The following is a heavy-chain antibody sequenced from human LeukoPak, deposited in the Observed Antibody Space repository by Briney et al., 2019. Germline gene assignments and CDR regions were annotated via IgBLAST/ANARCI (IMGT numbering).Heavy chain of an antibody. V-gene: IGHV4-38-2*02. Sequence: SETLSLTCTVSVYSINSDYYWGWIRQPPGKGLEGIECIYHRGTTHYNPSLKSRVTISTDTSKNQFSLNLSSVTAADTAVYYCARGYDFWSGYPDNWFDRWGQGILVTVSS. J-gene: IGHJ5*02. D-gene: IGHD3-3*01. CDR2: IYHRGTT. CDR1: VYSINSDYY. CDR3: ARGYDFWSGYPDNWFDR.